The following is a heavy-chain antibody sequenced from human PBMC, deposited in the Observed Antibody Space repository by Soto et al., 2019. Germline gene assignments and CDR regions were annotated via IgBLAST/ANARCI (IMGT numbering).Heavy chain of an antibody. J-gene: IGHJ6*02. Sequence: GGSLRLSCAASGFTFDDYTMHWVRQAPGKGLEWVSLISWDGGSTYYADSVKGRFTISRDNSKNSLYLQMNSLRTEDTALYYCAKEAAEVATHYGMDVWGQGTTVTVSS. CDR2: ISWDGGST. CDR1: GFTFDDYT. CDR3: AKEAAEVATHYGMDV. D-gene: IGHD5-12*01. V-gene: IGHV3-43*01.